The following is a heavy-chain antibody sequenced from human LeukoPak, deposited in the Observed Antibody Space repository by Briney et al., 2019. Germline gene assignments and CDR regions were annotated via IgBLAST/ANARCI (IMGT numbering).Heavy chain of an antibody. Sequence: GGSLRLSCAASGFTFDDYATHWVRRAPGKGLEWVSGISWNSGSIGYADSVKGRFTISRDNAKNSLYLQMNSLRAEDTALYYCAKGRGSYPSFDYWGQGTLVTVSS. J-gene: IGHJ4*02. CDR3: AKGRGSYPSFDY. D-gene: IGHD1-26*01. V-gene: IGHV3-9*01. CDR1: GFTFDDYA. CDR2: ISWNSGSI.